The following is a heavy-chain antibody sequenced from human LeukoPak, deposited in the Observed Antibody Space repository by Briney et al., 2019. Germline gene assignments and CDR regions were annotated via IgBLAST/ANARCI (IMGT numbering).Heavy chain of an antibody. CDR2: IKPDGSEK. V-gene: IGHV3-7*01. J-gene: IGHJ4*02. Sequence: PGGSLRLSCVASGFTFSRHHMNWVRQTPGKGLESVATIKPDGSEKYYVDSVKGRFTISRDNAKSSLYLQMNSLRAVDTGVYFCARMSSYCDYWGQGTLVTVSS. CDR1: GFTFSRHH. CDR3: ARMSSYCDY. D-gene: IGHD2-2*01.